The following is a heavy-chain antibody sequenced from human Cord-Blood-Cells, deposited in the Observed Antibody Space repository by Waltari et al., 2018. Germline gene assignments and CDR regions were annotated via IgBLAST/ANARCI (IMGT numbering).Heavy chain of an antibody. CDR1: GFTFSSYW. CDR2: IKQDGSEK. Sequence: EVQLVESGGGLVQPGGSLRLCCAASGFTFSSYWMSWVRQAPGKGLEWVANIKQDGSEKYYVDSVKGRFTISRDNAKNSLYLQMNSLRAEDTAVYYCARVLGYSGYDDAFDIWGQGTMVTVSS. J-gene: IGHJ3*02. V-gene: IGHV3-7*01. D-gene: IGHD5-12*01. CDR3: ARVLGYSGYDDAFDI.